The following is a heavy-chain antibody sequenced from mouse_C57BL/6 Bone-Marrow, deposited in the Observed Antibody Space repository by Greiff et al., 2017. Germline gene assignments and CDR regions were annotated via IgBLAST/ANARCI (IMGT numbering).Heavy chain of an antibody. Sequence: QVQLQQSGADLARPGASLKLSCTASGYTFTSYGISWVQQRTGQGLEWIGEICPRSGNTYYTDKFKGKATLTADKSSSTAYLELRSLTSEDSAVCFCARSLIPVFDDWGKGTTLTVSS. CDR3: ARSLIPVFDD. CDR2: ICPRSGNT. CDR1: GYTFTSYG. J-gene: IGHJ2*01. V-gene: IGHV1-81*01.